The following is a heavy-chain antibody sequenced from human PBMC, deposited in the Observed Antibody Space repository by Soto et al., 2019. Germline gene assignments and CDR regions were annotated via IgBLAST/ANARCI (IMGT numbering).Heavy chain of an antibody. V-gene: IGHV3-23*01. CDR3: AKDAYDHIWGSFRDS. D-gene: IGHD3-16*01. J-gene: IGHJ4*02. CDR1: GFTFSSFA. Sequence: EVQLLESGGGLVQPGGSLRLSCAASGFTFSSFAMSWVRQAPGKGLEWVSGIVGSGDTTYYTDSVKGRFTISRDNSKNTLYLQMTSLRAEDTAVYYCAKDAYDHIWGSFRDSWGQGTLVTVSS. CDR2: IVGSGDTT.